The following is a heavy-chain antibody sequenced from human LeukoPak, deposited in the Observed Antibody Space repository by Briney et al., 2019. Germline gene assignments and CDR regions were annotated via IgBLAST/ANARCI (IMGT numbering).Heavy chain of an antibody. CDR1: GYTFTGYY. J-gene: IGHJ4*02. Sequence: GSVKVSCKASGYTFTGYYIHWVRQAPGQGLEWMGIINPSGGSTSYAQKFQGRVTMTRDMSTSTVYMELSSLRSEDTAVYYCARDGSGYSFDYWGQGTLVTVSS. D-gene: IGHD3-3*01. CDR2: INPSGGST. CDR3: ARDGSGYSFDY. V-gene: IGHV1-46*01.